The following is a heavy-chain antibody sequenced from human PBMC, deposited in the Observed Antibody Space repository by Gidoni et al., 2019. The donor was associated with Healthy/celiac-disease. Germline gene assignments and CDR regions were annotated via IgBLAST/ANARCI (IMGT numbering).Heavy chain of an antibody. CDR1: GFTFSSYS. D-gene: IGHD3-3*01. CDR2: ISSSSSYI. J-gene: IGHJ6*02. V-gene: IGHV3-21*01. CDR3: ARNYDFWSGPPSDV. Sequence: EVQLVESGGGLVKRGGSLRLSCAASGFTFSSYSMNWVRQAPGKGLEWVSSISSSSSYIYYADSVKGRFTISRDNAKNSLYLQMNSLRAEDTAVYYCARNYDFWSGPPSDVWGQGTTVTVSS.